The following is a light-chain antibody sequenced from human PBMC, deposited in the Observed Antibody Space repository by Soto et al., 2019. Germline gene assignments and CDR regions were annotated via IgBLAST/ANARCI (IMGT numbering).Light chain of an antibody. CDR2: DAS. J-gene: IGKJ5*01. Sequence: EIVLTQSPATLSLSPGERATLSCRASQSVRSYLAWYQQKPGQAPRHLIYDASNRATGIPTRFSGSGSGTDFTLTISSLEPEDFAVYYCQQCGNWPPITFGQGTRLEIK. CDR1: QSVRSY. V-gene: IGKV3-11*01. CDR3: QQCGNWPPIT.